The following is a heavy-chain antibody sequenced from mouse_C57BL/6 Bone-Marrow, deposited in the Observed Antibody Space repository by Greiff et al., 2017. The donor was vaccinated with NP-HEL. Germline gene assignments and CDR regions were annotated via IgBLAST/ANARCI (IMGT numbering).Heavy chain of an antibody. V-gene: IGHV1-72*01. D-gene: IGHD1-1*01. J-gene: IGHJ4*01. Sequence: QVHVKQPGAELVKPGASVKLSCKASGYTFTSYWMHWVKQRPGRGLEWIGRIDPNSGGTKYNEKFKSKATLTVDKPSSTAYMQLSSLTSEDSAVYYCARGGAYYYGSSHYYAMDYWGQGTSVTVSS. CDR1: GYTFTSYW. CDR3: ARGGAYYYGSSHYYAMDY. CDR2: IDPNSGGT.